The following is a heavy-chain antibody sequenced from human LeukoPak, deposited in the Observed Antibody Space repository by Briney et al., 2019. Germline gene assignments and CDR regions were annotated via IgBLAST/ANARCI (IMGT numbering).Heavy chain of an antibody. CDR1: GYSFATYW. V-gene: IGHV5-51*01. J-gene: IGHJ6*04. CDR3: ARQSSGSHYYYGMDV. CDR2: IYLGDSET. Sequence: ESLTISCTGSGYSFATYWIGWVRQMPGKGLEWTGVIYLGDSETTYSPSFQGQVTISADKSKSTAYLQWSSLKASDTAMYYCARQSSGSHYYYGMDVWGKGTKVAVPS. D-gene: IGHD3-10*01.